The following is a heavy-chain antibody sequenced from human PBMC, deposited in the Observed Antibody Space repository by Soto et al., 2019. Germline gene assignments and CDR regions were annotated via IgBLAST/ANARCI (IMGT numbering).Heavy chain of an antibody. J-gene: IGHJ4*02. CDR2: IDSGGVNT. Sequence: WGSLRLSCAASGLTFFNHAMTFSRRPPGKGLEWVSTIDSGGVNTHYADSVKGRFTISRDNSRNTLYLQMNNLRPEDTALYYCVSWVSAHFDFWGRGTQVTVSS. D-gene: IGHD2-8*01. V-gene: IGHV3-23*01. CDR1: GLTFFNHA. CDR3: VSWVSAHFDF.